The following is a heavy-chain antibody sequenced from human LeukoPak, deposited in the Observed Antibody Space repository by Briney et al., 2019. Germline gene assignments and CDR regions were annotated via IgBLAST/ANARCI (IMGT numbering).Heavy chain of an antibody. D-gene: IGHD4-23*01. V-gene: IGHV4-4*07. CDR3: ASLTGGNSGGWFDP. CDR2: IYTSGSA. Sequence: PSETLSLTCTVSGGSISSYYWSWIRQPAGKGLEWIGRIYTSGSANYNPSLKSRVTVSVDTSKNQFSLKLSSVTAADTAVYYCASLTGGNSGGWFDPWGKGPLSPSPQ. CDR1: GGSISSYY. J-gene: IGHJ5*02.